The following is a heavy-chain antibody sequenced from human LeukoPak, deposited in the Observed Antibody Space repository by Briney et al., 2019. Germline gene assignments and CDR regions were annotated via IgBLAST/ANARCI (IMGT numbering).Heavy chain of an antibody. CDR1: GGSINSNNYY. V-gene: IGHV4-61*09. CDR3: SSTYSSWYYYYMDV. Sequence: KPSETLSLTFTVSGGSINSNNYYWSWIRQPAGKGLEWIGHIYTSGSTNYNPSLKSRVTISVDTSKNQFSLKLSSVTAADTAVYYCSSTYSSWYYYYMDVWGKGTTVTVSS. CDR2: IYTSGST. D-gene: IGHD2-21*01. J-gene: IGHJ6*03.